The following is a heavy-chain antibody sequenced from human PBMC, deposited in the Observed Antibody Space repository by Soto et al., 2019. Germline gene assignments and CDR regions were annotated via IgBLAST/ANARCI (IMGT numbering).Heavy chain of an antibody. D-gene: IGHD3-3*01. V-gene: IGHV3-74*01. Sequence: GGSLRLSCTASGFTFSSYWMHWVRQAPGKGLVWVSRINSDGSSTSYADSVKGRFTISRDNAKNTLYLQMNSLRAEDTAVYYCARGYDFWSGPFDYWGQGTLVTVSS. J-gene: IGHJ4*02. CDR1: GFTFSSYW. CDR3: ARGYDFWSGPFDY. CDR2: INSDGSST.